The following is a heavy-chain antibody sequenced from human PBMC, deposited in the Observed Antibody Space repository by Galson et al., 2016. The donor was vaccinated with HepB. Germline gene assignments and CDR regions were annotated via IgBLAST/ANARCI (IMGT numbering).Heavy chain of an antibody. CDR1: GFSLNTSEMC. V-gene: IGHV2-70*01. Sequence: PALVKPTQTLTLTCTFSGFSLNTSEMCVSWIRQPPGKALEWLALIDWDDDKYYSTSLKTRPTISKDTSKNQVVLTMTNMDPVDTATYYCARTRWPQVLYYFDSWGPGTLVTVSS. CDR3: ARTRWPQVLYYFDS. D-gene: IGHD5-24*01. J-gene: IGHJ4*02. CDR2: IDWDDDK.